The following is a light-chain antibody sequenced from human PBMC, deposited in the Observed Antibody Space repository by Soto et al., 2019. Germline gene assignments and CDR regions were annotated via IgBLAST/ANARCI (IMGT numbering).Light chain of an antibody. CDR1: QSVSSY. Sequence: EIVLTQSPATLSLSPGERATLSCRASQSVSSYLAWYQQKPGQAPRLLIYDASNRATGIPPRFSGSGSGTDFTLTISSLEPEDFAVYYGQQRSNWPPKLTFGGGTKVEIK. CDR3: QQRSNWPPKLT. J-gene: IGKJ4*01. CDR2: DAS. V-gene: IGKV3-11*01.